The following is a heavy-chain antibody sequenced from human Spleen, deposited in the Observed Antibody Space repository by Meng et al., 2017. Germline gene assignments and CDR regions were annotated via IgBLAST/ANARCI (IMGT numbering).Heavy chain of an antibody. CDR3: ASAFDI. CDR1: GFSFSTYE. Sequence: GESLKISCAASGFSFSTYEMNWVRQAPGKGLEWASYISSSGTTIYYADSVRGRFTISRDNAKNSLYLQMNSLRAEDTAVYYCASAFDIWGQGTMVTVSS. V-gene: IGHV3-48*03. J-gene: IGHJ3*02. CDR2: ISSSGTTI.